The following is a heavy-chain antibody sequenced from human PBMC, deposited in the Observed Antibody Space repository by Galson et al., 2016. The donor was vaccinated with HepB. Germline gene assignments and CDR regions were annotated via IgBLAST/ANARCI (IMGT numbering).Heavy chain of an antibody. D-gene: IGHD5-12*01. J-gene: IGHJ4*02. CDR3: AKSVRVRGSQIY. V-gene: IGHV3-30*04. CDR1: GFNASTYA. Sequence: SLRLSCAASGFNASTYALHWVRQAPGKGLEWVAVISYDGINQYYADSVKGRFTISRDNSKNTLYLQMTSLRAEDTAVFYCAKSVRVRGSQIYWGQGTLVTVSS. CDR2: ISYDGINQ.